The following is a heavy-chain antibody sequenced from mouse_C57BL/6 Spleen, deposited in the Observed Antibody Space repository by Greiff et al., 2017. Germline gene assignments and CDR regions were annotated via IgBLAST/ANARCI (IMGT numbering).Heavy chain of an antibody. CDR2: ISSGGSYT. CDR1: GFTFSSYG. J-gene: IGHJ2*01. CDR3: ARHPGSYYFDY. D-gene: IGHD4-1*01. V-gene: IGHV5-6*01. Sequence: DVHLVESGGDLVKPGGSLKLSCAASGFTFSSYGMSWVRQTPDKRLEWVATISSGGSYTYYPDSVKGRFTISRDNAKNTLYLQMSSLKSEDTAMYYCARHPGSYYFDYRGQGTTLTVSS.